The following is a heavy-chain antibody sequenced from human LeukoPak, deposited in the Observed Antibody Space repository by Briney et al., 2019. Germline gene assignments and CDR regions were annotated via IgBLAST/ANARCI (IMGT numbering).Heavy chain of an antibody. Sequence: GASVKVSCKASGYTFTGYYMHWVRQAPGQGLEWMGGIIPIFGTANYAQKFQGRVTITADESTSTAYMELSSLRSEDTAVYYCASRTEGGYGGKRRNQFDYWGQGTLVTVSS. CDR3: ASRTEGGYGGKRRNQFDY. CDR2: IIPIFGTA. CDR1: GYTFTGYY. V-gene: IGHV1-69*13. J-gene: IGHJ4*02. D-gene: IGHD4-23*01.